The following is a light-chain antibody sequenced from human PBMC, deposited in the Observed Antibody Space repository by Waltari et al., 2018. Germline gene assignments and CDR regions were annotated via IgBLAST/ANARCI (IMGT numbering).Light chain of an antibody. Sequence: DIVMTQSPDSLAVSLGERATINCKSSQSVLYSSNNKNYLAWYQQKPGQPPKLLIYWASTRESGVPDRFSGGGSGTDFTLTISSLLAEDVAVYYCQQYSSTPLTFGGGTKVEIK. V-gene: IGKV4-1*01. CDR3: QQYSSTPLT. CDR1: QSVLYSSNNKNY. J-gene: IGKJ4*01. CDR2: WAS.